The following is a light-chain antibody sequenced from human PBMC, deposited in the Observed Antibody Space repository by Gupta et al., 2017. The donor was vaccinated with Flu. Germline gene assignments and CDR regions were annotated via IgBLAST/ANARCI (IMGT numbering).Light chain of an antibody. CDR3: QQSYITPRT. J-gene: IGKJ1*01. CDR1: ERVGNY. CDR2: GAS. V-gene: IGKV1-39*01. Sequence: DSQMTQSPPSLSASVGDSVTISCRASERVGNYLNWYQQKRGKAPHLLIYGASSLQSGVPSRFSGSGSGTDFTLTIRGLQPEDFATYYCQQSYITPRTFDPGTEVELK.